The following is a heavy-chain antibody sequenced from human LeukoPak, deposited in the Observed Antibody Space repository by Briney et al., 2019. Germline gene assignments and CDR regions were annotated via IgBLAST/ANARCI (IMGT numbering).Heavy chain of an antibody. Sequence: GGSPRLSCAASGFTFSSYAMSWVRQAPGKGLEWVSAISGSGGSTYYADSVKGRFTISRDNSKNTLYLQMNSLRAEDTAVYYCAKDQGHDILTGYTDYWGQGTLVTVSS. CDR2: ISGSGGST. D-gene: IGHD3-9*01. CDR1: GFTFSSYA. J-gene: IGHJ4*02. V-gene: IGHV3-23*01. CDR3: AKDQGHDILTGYTDY.